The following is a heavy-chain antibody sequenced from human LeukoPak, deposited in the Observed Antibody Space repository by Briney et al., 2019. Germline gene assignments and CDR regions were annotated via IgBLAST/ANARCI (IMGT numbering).Heavy chain of an antibody. CDR1: GGSISSSSYY. CDR2: IYYSGIT. D-gene: IGHD3-22*01. CDR3: ARDLITRFDY. Sequence: SETLSLTCTVSGGSISSSSYYWGWIRQPPGKGLEWIGSIYYSGITYYNPSLKSRVTISVDTSKNQFSLKLSSVTAADTAVYYCARDLITRFDYWGQGTLVTASS. J-gene: IGHJ4*02. V-gene: IGHV4-39*07.